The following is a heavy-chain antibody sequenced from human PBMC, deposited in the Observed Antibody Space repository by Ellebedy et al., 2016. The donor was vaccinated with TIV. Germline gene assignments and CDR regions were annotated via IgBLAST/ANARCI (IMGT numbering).Heavy chain of an antibody. CDR3: VRGIRNRERTSARCDNY. V-gene: IGHV3-74*01. J-gene: IGHJ4*02. Sequence: GESLKISXAASGFSFSNYYMSWVRQAPGKGLVWVANIGTDGRSRYADSVKGRFTISRDNAKNTLYLQMNSLRGEDTALYYCVRGIRNRERTSARCDNYWGQGTLVTVSS. CDR2: IGTDGRS. CDR1: GFSFSNYY. D-gene: IGHD2-8*02.